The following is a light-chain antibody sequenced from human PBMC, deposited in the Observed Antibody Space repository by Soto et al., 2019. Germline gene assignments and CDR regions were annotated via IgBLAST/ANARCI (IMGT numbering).Light chain of an antibody. CDR3: QQYNTWPWT. CDR1: QSLNSN. J-gene: IGKJ1*01. V-gene: IGKV3-15*01. CDR2: GAS. Sequence: ETVMTQSPATLSVSPGERATLSCRASQSLNSNLAWYQQKPGQAPRLLIDGASDRATGIRDRFSGSGYGTEFTLSISGLQSEDFAVYYCQQYNTWPWTFGQGTKVEIK.